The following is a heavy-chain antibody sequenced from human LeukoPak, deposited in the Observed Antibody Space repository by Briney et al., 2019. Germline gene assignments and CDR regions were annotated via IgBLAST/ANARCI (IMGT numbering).Heavy chain of an antibody. J-gene: IGHJ4*02. CDR1: GFTFSSYA. D-gene: IGHD6-19*01. Sequence: GGSLRLSCAASGFTFSSYAMSWVRQAPGKGLEWVSAISGSGGSTYYADSVKGRFTISRDNAKNSLYLQMNSLRAEDTAAYYCARAGYSSGWSFDYWGQGTLVTVSS. CDR3: ARAGYSSGWSFDY. V-gene: IGHV3-23*01. CDR2: ISGSGGST.